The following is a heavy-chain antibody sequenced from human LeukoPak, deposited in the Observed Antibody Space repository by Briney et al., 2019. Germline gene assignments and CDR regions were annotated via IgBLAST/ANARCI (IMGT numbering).Heavy chain of an antibody. J-gene: IGHJ4*02. V-gene: IGHV3-9*03. Sequence: GRSLRLSCAASGFTFDDYAMYWVRQAPGKGLEWVSGISWNSGNIGYADSVKGRFTISRDNAKNSLYLQMNSLRSEDMALYSCVRGVGDYCSGGSCYYFDYWGQGTLVTVS. CDR2: ISWNSGNI. CDR3: VRGVGDYCSGGSCYYFDY. D-gene: IGHD2-15*01. CDR1: GFTFDDYA.